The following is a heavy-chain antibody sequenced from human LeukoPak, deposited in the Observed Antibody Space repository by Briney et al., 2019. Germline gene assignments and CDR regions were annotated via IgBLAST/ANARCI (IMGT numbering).Heavy chain of an antibody. V-gene: IGHV1-18*01. CDR1: GYTFTSYG. Sequence: ASVKVFCKASGYTFTSYGISWVRQAPGQGLEWMGWISAYNGNTNYAQKLQGRVTMTTDTSTSTAYMELRSLRSDDTAVYYCARDFPKRYCSSTSCYAGGGFYWGQGTLVTVSS. J-gene: IGHJ4*02. CDR2: ISAYNGNT. CDR3: ARDFPKRYCSSTSCYAGGGFY. D-gene: IGHD2-2*01.